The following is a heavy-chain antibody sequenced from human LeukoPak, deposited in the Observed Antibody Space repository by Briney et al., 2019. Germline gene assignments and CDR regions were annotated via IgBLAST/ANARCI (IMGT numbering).Heavy chain of an antibody. J-gene: IGHJ5*02. Sequence: PSETLSLTCTVSGGSISSSSYYWGWIRQPPGKGLEWIGSIYYSGSTYYNPSPKSRVTISVDTSKNQFSLKLSSVTAADTAVYYCARRPGPRSSAPNWFDPWGQGTLVTVSS. CDR3: ARRPGPRSSAPNWFDP. CDR2: IYYSGST. D-gene: IGHD1-14*01. CDR1: GGSISSSSYY. V-gene: IGHV4-39*07.